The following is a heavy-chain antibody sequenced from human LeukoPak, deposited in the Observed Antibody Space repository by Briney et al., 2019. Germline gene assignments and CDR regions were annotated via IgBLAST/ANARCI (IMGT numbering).Heavy chain of an antibody. CDR2: IYYSGST. Sequence: SQTLSLTCTVSGGSISSGDYYWSWIRQLPGKGLEWIGYIYYSGSTYYNPSLKSRVTISVDTSKNQFSLKLSSVTAADTAVYYCARGLWSGYYASYYYYYMDVWGKGTTVTVSS. CDR1: GGSISSGDYY. CDR3: ARGLWSGYYASYYYYYMDV. J-gene: IGHJ6*03. V-gene: IGHV4-30-4*08. D-gene: IGHD3-3*01.